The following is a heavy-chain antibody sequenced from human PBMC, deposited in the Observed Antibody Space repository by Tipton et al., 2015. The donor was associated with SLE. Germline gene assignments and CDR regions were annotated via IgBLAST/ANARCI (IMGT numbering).Heavy chain of an antibody. Sequence: TLSLTCSVSGGSINVYYWSWVRQPPGKGLEWIGYVSYSGSTNYNLSLQSRVTISVDTSKNQFSLKLRSVTAADTAVYYCARLPDYFDHWGQGALVTVSS. J-gene: IGHJ4*02. CDR2: VSYSGST. V-gene: IGHV4-59*01. CDR3: ARLPDYFDH. CDR1: GGSINVYY.